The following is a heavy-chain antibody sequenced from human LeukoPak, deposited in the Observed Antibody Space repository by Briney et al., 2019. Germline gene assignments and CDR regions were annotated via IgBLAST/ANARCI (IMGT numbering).Heavy chain of an antibody. CDR1: GFTFSSYG. Sequence: ESGGSLRLSCAASGFTFSSYGMHWVRQAPGTGLEWVAFIRYDGSNKYYADSVKGRFTISRDNSKNTMYLQLNSLGAEDTAVYYCAKDSGIFGVATSNWFDPWGQGTLVTVSS. CDR2: IRYDGSNK. J-gene: IGHJ5*02. CDR3: AKDSGIFGVATSNWFDP. V-gene: IGHV3-30*02. D-gene: IGHD3-3*01.